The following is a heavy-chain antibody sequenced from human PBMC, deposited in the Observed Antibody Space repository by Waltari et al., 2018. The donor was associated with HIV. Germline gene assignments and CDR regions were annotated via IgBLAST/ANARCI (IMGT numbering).Heavy chain of an antibody. J-gene: IGHJ5*01. CDR1: GDYISSTSG. Sequence: QVQVQESGPGLVKPSGTLSLTCAVSGDYISSTSGWSWVRQPPGKGLEWIGENYHSGTTNYNPSLKSRVPISVDKTKNQFPLKLSSVTAADTAVYYCARVRSGWFGRIDSWGHGTLVTVSS. CDR3: ARVRSGWFGRIDS. CDR2: NYHSGTT. D-gene: IGHD6-19*01. V-gene: IGHV4-4*02.